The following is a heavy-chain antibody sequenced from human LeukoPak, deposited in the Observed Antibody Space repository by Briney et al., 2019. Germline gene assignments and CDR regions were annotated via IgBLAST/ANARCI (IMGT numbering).Heavy chain of an antibody. V-gene: IGHV3-23*01. Sequence: PLGSLRVSCAAPGFTLRSYAMSSVRQGPGKWLEWGLAISGSGTSTYYADSVKGRFTISRDNSKNTLYLQMNSLRAEDTAVYYCEGTYYYDSSDDYWGQGTLVTVSS. CDR1: GFTLRSYA. D-gene: IGHD3-22*01. CDR2: ISGSGTST. J-gene: IGHJ4*02. CDR3: EGTYYYDSSDDY.